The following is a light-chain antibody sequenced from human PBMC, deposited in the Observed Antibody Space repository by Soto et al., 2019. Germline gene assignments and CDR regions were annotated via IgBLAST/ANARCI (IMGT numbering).Light chain of an antibody. CDR1: SSDVGDYNY. CDR3: SSFAGSPVV. V-gene: IGLV2-8*01. CDR2: EVS. J-gene: IGLJ2*01. Sequence: QSALTQPPSASGSLGQSVTIPCTGTSSDVGDYNYVSWYQQHPGKVPKLMIYEVSKRPSGVPDRFSGSKSGNTASLTVSGLQAEDEADYYCSSFAGSPVVLGGGTQLTVL.